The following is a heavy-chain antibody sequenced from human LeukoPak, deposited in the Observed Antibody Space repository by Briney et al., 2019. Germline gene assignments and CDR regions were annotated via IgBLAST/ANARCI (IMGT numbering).Heavy chain of an antibody. Sequence: PSQTLSLTCAISGDSVSSNSAAWSWIRLSPSRGLEWLGRTNYRSKWYIDYAVSVRSRITINPDTSKNLFSLQLNSVTPEDTAEYYCATTVETGDAFDIWGPGTMVTVSS. CDR3: ATTVETGDAFDI. V-gene: IGHV6-1*01. J-gene: IGHJ3*02. CDR2: TNYRSKWYI. CDR1: GDSVSSNSAA. D-gene: IGHD1-1*01.